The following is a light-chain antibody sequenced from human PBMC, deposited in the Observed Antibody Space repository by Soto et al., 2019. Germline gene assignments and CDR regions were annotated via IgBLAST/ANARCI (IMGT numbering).Light chain of an antibody. V-gene: IGLV2-14*01. J-gene: IGLJ1*01. CDR1: RSDVGGYNS. Sequence: QSVLTQPASVSGSPGQSIAISCTGSRSDVGGYNSVSWYQQHPGKVPKIIIYDVSIRRAGVPDRFSGSKSGNTASLTISGLQTEDDAAYYWSSYTGITNLVFGPGTKVTVL. CDR2: DVS. CDR3: SSYTGITNLV.